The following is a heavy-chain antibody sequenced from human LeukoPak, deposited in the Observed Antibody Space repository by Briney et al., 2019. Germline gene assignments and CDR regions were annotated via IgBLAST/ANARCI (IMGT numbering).Heavy chain of an antibody. Sequence: GGSLRLSCAASGFTFSSYAMSWIRQAPGKGLEWVSTFSGSGGSTHSGSGGSTYYADSVKGRFTISRDNSKNTLYLQMNSLRVEDTAVYYCAAMDFWGQGTLVTVSS. J-gene: IGHJ4*02. V-gene: IGHV3-23*01. CDR2: FSGSGGSTHSGSGGST. CDR3: AAMDF. CDR1: GFTFSSYA.